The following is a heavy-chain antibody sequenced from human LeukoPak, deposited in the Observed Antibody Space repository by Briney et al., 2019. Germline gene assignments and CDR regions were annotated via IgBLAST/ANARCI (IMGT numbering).Heavy chain of an antibody. J-gene: IGHJ4*02. CDR1: GGTFFIYA. CDR3: AREVQPHCSTTSCSGNY. D-gene: IGHD2-2*01. Sequence: ASVKVSCKASGGTFFIYAMNWVRQAPGQGLERMGRISPIFGPPIYAQEFQGRITIITDQSTNMAYMELSSLRSEDTAVYYCAREVQPHCSTTSCSGNYWGQGTLVTVSS. CDR2: ISPIFGPP. V-gene: IGHV1-69*05.